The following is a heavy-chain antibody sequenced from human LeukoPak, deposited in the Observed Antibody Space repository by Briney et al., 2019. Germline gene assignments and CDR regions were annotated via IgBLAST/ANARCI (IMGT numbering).Heavy chain of an antibody. CDR3: AREETSRGYSYGYNY. CDR1: GYTFTNYD. D-gene: IGHD5-18*01. Sequence: ASVKVSCKASGYTFTNYDINWVRQATGQGLEWMGWVNPNSGNTGYAQRFQGRVTMTRNTSISTVYMELSSLRSEDTAVYYCAREETSRGYSYGYNYWSQGTLVTVSS. J-gene: IGHJ4*02. V-gene: IGHV1-8*01. CDR2: VNPNSGNT.